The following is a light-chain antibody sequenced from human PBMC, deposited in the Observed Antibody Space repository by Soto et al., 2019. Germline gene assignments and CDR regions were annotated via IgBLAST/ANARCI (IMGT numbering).Light chain of an antibody. CDR1: SSDIGAYNY. CDR2: DVN. CDR3: CSYAGSYTFV. J-gene: IGLJ1*01. Sequence: QSVLTQPRSVSGSPGQSVTISCTGTSSDIGAYNYVSWYQQHPGKAPKVMIYDVNKRPSGVPDRFSGSKSGNTASLTISGLLAEDEADYYCCSYAGSYTFVFATGTKVTVL. V-gene: IGLV2-11*01.